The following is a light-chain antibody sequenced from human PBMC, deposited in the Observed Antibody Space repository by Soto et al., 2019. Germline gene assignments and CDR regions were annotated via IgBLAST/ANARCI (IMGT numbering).Light chain of an antibody. CDR2: GVH. CDR3: SSYAGNNNYV. CDR1: SGDVGTYAL. Sequence: QSVLTQPPSASGSPGQSVTMSCTGSSGDVGTYALVSWYQQHPGKAPKLMIYGVHKRPSGVPDRFSGSQSGNTASLTVSGLQADDEADYFCSSYAGNNNYVFGTGTKVSVL. V-gene: IGLV2-8*01. J-gene: IGLJ1*01.